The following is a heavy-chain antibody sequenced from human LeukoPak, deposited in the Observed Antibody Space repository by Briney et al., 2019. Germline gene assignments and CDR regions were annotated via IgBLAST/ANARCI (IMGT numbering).Heavy chain of an antibody. CDR1: GFTFSSYS. D-gene: IGHD1-26*01. CDR3: ARTSGSYSGAFDI. V-gene: IGHV3-48*01. CDR2: ISSSSSSTI. J-gene: IGHJ3*02. Sequence: GGSLRLSCAASGFTFSSYSMNWVRQAPGKGLEWVSYISSSSSSTIYYADSVKGRFTISRDNAKNSLYLQMNSLRAEDTAVYYCARTSGSYSGAFDIWGQGTMVTVSS.